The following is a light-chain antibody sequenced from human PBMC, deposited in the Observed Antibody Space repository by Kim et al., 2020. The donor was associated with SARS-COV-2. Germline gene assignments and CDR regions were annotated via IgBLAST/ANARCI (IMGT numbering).Light chain of an antibody. Sequence: ASLGDRVTITCRASQGIRSDLGWYQQKPGRAPTRLIYGASTLGSGVPSRFSGSGSGTEFTLTISSLQPEDFATYYCLQHHAYPRTFGQGTKVDIK. CDR2: GAS. V-gene: IGKV1-17*01. CDR3: LQHHAYPRT. J-gene: IGKJ1*01. CDR1: QGIRSD.